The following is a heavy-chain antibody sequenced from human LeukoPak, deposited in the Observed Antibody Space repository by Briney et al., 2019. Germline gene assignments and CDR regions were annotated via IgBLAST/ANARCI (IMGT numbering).Heavy chain of an antibody. CDR1: GGSFSGYY. CDR2: INHSGST. J-gene: IGHJ4*02. CDR3: AVTYYDILTGYYPYYFDY. Sequence: PSETLSLTCAVYGGSFSGYYWSWIRQPPGKGLEWIGEINHSGSTNYNPPLKSRVTISVDTSKNQFSLKLSSVTAADTAVYYCAVTYYDILTGYYPYYFDYWGQGTLVTVSS. D-gene: IGHD3-9*01. V-gene: IGHV4-34*01.